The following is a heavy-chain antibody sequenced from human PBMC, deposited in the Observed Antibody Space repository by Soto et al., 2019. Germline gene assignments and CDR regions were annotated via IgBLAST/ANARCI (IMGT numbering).Heavy chain of an antibody. CDR3: ARRPRYYYDSSGYYSYSNDAFEI. Sequence: PGESLKISCKGSGYSFTSYWIGWVRQMPGKGLEWMGIIYPGDSDTRYSPSFQGQVTISADKSISTAYLQWSSRKASDTAMYYFARRPRYYYDSSGYYSYSNDAFEIWGQGTMVTVSS. CDR1: GYSFTSYW. J-gene: IGHJ3*02. V-gene: IGHV5-51*01. CDR2: IYPGDSDT. D-gene: IGHD3-22*01.